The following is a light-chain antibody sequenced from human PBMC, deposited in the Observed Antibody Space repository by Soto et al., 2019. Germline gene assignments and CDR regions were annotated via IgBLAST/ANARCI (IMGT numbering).Light chain of an antibody. CDR3: QKYDSYPWT. V-gene: IGKV1-5*03. CDR1: QSIGTW. CDR2: RAS. Sequence: DTQMTQSPSTLSASVGDRVTITCRASQSIGTWLAWYQQKPGKAPNLLIYRASSLKSGVPSRFSGSGSGTEFTLTISSLQPGDFATYYCQKYDSYPWTFGQGTKVEIK. J-gene: IGKJ1*01.